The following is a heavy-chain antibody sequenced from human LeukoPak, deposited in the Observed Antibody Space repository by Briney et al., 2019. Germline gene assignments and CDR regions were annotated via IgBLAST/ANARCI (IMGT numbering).Heavy chain of an antibody. D-gene: IGHD3-10*01. V-gene: IGHV3-30*01. J-gene: IGHJ6*03. CDR2: ISYEGSNE. Sequence: QSGGSLRLSCAASGFSFSSYAMHWVRQDPGKGLEWVALISYEGSNEQYGDSVKGRFTISRDNSKNTLYLQMDNLRAEDTAVYYCATAQGGWRGWPYYYMDVWGKGTTVTVSS. CDR1: GFSFSSYA. CDR3: ATAQGGWRGWPYYYMDV.